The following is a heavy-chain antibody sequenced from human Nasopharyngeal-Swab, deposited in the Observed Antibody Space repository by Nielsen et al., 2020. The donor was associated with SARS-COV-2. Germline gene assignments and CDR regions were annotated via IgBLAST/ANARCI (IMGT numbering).Heavy chain of an antibody. CDR2: ITYNGNT. CDR3: ASGHTNGYPYHSYYYMDV. V-gene: IGHV4-31*02. D-gene: IGHD2-8*01. J-gene: IGHJ6*03. Sequence: WIRQPPGKGLEWIAFITYNGNTYYDPSLKSRVSLSLDTLGNQISLNLTAVTAADTAVYYCASGHTNGYPYHSYYYMDVWGKGTTVTVSS.